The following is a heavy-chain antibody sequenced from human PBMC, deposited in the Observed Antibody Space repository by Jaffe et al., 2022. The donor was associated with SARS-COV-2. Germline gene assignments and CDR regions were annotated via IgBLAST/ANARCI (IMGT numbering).Heavy chain of an antibody. Sequence: QVQLVESGGGVVQPGRSLRLSCAASGFTFSSYGMHWVRQAPGKGLEWVAVIWYDGSNKYYADSVKGRFTISRDNSKNTLYLQMNSLRAEDTAVYYCARAWGVDTTYYYYYYGMDVWGQGTTVTVSS. D-gene: IGHD5-18*01. CDR3: ARAWGVDTTYYYYYYGMDV. V-gene: IGHV3-33*01. J-gene: IGHJ6*02. CDR1: GFTFSSYG. CDR2: IWYDGSNK.